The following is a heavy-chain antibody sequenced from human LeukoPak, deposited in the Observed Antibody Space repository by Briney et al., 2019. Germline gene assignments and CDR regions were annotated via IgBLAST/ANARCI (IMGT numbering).Heavy chain of an antibody. CDR1: GFTFSSYG. V-gene: IGHV3-21*01. J-gene: IGHJ3*02. D-gene: IGHD3-22*01. CDR3: ARVGSSGYYYLGAFDI. Sequence: GGSLRLSCAASGFTFSSYGMNWVRQAPGKGLEWVSSISSSSSYIYYADSVKGRFTISRDNAKNSLYLQMNSLRAEDTAVYYCARVGSSGYYYLGAFDIWGQGTMVTVSS. CDR2: ISSSSSYI.